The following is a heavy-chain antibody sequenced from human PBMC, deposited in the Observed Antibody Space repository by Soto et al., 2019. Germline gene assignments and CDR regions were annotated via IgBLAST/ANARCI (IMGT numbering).Heavy chain of an antibody. CDR2: IYYSGGT. CDR1: GASIGSGDYY. CDR3: ASIYDSSGYYYGNNWFDP. V-gene: IGHV4-31*02. Sequence: SETLSLTCTVSGASIGSGDYYWSWIRQHPGKGLEWIGYIYYSGGTYYNPSLKSRVTISVDTSKNQFSLELSSVTAADTAVYYCASIYDSSGYYYGNNWFDPWGQRTLVTVSS. D-gene: IGHD3-22*01. J-gene: IGHJ5*02.